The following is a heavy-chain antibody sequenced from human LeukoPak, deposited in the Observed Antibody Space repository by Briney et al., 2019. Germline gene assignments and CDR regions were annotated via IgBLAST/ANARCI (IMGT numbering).Heavy chain of an antibody. J-gene: IGHJ4*02. CDR1: GFTFSSYN. V-gene: IGHV3-21*01. CDR3: AREILAPGKTHDY. Sequence: KPGGSLRLSCAASGFTFSSYNMNWVRQAPGKGLEWVSSISSSSSYIYYADSVKGRFTISRDNAKNTLFLQMSSLRAEDTAVYFCAREILAPGKTHDYWGQGTLVTVSS. CDR2: ISSSSSYI.